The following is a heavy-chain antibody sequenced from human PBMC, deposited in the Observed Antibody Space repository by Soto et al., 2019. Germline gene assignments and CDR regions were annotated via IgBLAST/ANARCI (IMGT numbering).Heavy chain of an antibody. CDR3: AKFFVVTWESSGWPWSSHY. CDR1: GFTFSSYA. D-gene: IGHD6-25*01. V-gene: IGHV3-23*01. J-gene: IGHJ4*02. CDR2: ISGSGGTT. Sequence: EVQLLESGGGLVQPGESLRLSCAASGFTFSSYAMSWVRQAPGKGLEWVSAISGSGGTTYYADSVKGRFTISRDSSKYTLYLQIDTLGAEDTAKYYCAKFFVVTWESSGWPWSSHYWGQGALVTVSS.